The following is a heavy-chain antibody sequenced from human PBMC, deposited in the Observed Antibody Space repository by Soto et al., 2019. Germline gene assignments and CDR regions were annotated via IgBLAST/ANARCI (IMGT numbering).Heavy chain of an antibody. CDR2: MNPNSGNT. Sequence: QVQLVQSGAEVKKPGASVKVSCKASGYTFTSYDINWVRQATGQGLEWMGWMNPNSGNTGYAQKLRGGVTMTRTTAISTAYRERSSLRSEDTAVYYCARGPHCSGGSCYAYYSDYWGQGTLVTVSS. J-gene: IGHJ4*02. D-gene: IGHD2-15*01. V-gene: IGHV1-8*01. CDR3: ARGPHCSGGSCYAYYSDY. CDR1: GYTFTSYD.